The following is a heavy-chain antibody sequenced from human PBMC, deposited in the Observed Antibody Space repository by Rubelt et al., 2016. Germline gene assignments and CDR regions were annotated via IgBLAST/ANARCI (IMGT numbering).Heavy chain of an antibody. J-gene: IGHJ4*02. CDR2: INHSGST. Sequence: QVQLQESGPGLVKPSETLSLTCTVSGYSISSGYYWGWIRQPPGKGLEWIGEINHSGSTNYNPALKSRGTASVETSKNCVSLKLSSVTAADTAVYYCARAHSSSWRSFDYWGQGTLVTVSS. D-gene: IGHD6-13*01. CDR3: ARAHSSSWRSFDY. CDR1: GYSISSGYY. V-gene: IGHV4-38-2*02.